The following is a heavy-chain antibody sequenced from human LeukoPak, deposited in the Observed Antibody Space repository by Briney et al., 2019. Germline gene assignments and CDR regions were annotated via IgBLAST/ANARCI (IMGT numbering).Heavy chain of an antibody. J-gene: IGHJ3*02. V-gene: IGHV3-7*01. CDR3: AKDISWSDAFDI. D-gene: IGHD6-13*01. CDR2: IKQDGSDK. CDR1: GFTFFSYW. Sequence: GGSLRLSCEASGFTFFSYWMSWVRQAPGKGLEWVANIKQDGSDKYYVDSVKGRFTISRDNAKNSLYLQMNSVRAEDAAVYYCAKDISWSDAFDIWGQGTMVTVSS.